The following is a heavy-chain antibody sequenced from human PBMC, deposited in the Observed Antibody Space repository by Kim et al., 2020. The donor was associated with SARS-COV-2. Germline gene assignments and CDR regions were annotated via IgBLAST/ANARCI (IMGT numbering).Heavy chain of an antibody. V-gene: IGHV1-69*13. CDR2: IIPIFGTA. J-gene: IGHJ2*01. D-gene: IGHD1-26*01. CDR1: GGTFSSYA. Sequence: SVKVSCKASGGTFSSYAISWVRQAPGQGLEWMGGIIPIFGTANYAQKFQGRVTITADESTSTAYMELSSLRSEDTAVYYCAEGRWEHNYWYFDLWGRGTLVTVSS. CDR3: AEGRWEHNYWYFDL.